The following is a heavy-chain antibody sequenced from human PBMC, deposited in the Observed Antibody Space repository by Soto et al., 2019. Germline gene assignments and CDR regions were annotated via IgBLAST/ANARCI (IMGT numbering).Heavy chain of an antibody. J-gene: IGHJ5*02. CDR3: AKEFGSSSSGWFDP. CDR2: IKSKSDGGTT. Sequence: PVGSLRLSCAASGFTFSDAWMSWVRQAPGKGLDWVGRIKSKSDGGTTEYAAPVRGRFTISRDDSKNTLYLQMNSLRAEDMAVYYCAKEFGSSSSGWFDPWGQGTLVTVSS. V-gene: IGHV3-15*01. D-gene: IGHD6-6*01. CDR1: GFTFSDAW.